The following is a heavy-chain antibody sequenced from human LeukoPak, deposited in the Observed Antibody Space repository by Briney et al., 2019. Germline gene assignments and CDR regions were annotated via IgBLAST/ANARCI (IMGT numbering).Heavy chain of an antibody. V-gene: IGHV1-2*02. CDR2: INPKSGRT. Sequence: GASVRVSCKTSGYSFTDYYIHWVRQAPGQGLERMGWINPKSGRTSSARKFQDRVTMARDPSISTVYMDMAWLTSDDTAIYFCARADFVDAGPYLIGPWGQGTLVTVSS. J-gene: IGHJ5*02. D-gene: IGHD3-3*01. CDR1: GYSFTDYY. CDR3: ARADFVDAGPYLIGP.